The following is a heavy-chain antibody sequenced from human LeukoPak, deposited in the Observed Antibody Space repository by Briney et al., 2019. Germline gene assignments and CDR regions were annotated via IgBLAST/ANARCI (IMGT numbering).Heavy chain of an antibody. CDR1: GFTFSSYA. Sequence: GGPLRLSCAASGFTFSSYAMSWVRQAPGKGLEWVSGISGSGDNTYYADSVKGRFTISRDNSKNTLYVQVNSLGTEDTAAYYCAKGSYYGSSGSFYFDYWGQGTLVTVSS. CDR3: AKGSYYGSSGSFYFDY. V-gene: IGHV3-23*01. D-gene: IGHD3-22*01. CDR2: ISGSGDNT. J-gene: IGHJ4*02.